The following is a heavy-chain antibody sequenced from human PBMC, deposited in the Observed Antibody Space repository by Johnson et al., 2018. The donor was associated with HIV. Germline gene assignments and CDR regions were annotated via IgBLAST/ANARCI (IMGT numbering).Heavy chain of an antibody. J-gene: IGHJ3*02. CDR1: GFSSSNAW. Sequence: EVQLVESGGGLVKPGESLRLSCAASGFSSSNAWMNWVRQAPGKGLEWVGRIKSKTDGGTTDYAAPVKCRFTLSRDDSKNTLFLHMNSLKTEDTALYYCTAHYRNAFDIWGQGTMVTVSS. CDR2: IKSKTDGGTT. CDR3: TAHYRNAFDI. D-gene: IGHD1-26*01. V-gene: IGHV3-15*01.